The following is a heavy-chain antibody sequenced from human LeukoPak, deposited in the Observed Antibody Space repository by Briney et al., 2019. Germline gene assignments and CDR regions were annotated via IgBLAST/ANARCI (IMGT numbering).Heavy chain of an antibody. Sequence: GGSLRLSCAASGFTVSSNYMSWVRQAPGKGLEWVSVIYSGGSTYYADSVKGRFTISRDNSKNTLCLQMNSLRAEDTAVYYCARVLAAAGGSWYFDLWGRGTLVTVSS. J-gene: IGHJ2*01. CDR3: ARVLAAAGGSWYFDL. D-gene: IGHD6-13*01. V-gene: IGHV3-53*01. CDR1: GFTVSSNY. CDR2: IYSGGST.